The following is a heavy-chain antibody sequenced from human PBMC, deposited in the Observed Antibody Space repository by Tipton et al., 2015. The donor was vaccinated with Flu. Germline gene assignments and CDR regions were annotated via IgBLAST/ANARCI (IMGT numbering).Heavy chain of an antibody. V-gene: IGHV4-34*01. Sequence: LTCAVYGGSFSGYYWSWIRQPPGKGLEWIGEINHSGSTNYKPSLKSRVTISVDTSKNQFSLKLSSVTAADTAVYYCARAPSGGSSIAARPNWFDPWGQGTLVTVSS. CDR2: INHSGST. CDR1: GGSFSGYY. D-gene: IGHD6-6*01. CDR3: ARAPSGGSSIAARPNWFDP. J-gene: IGHJ5*02.